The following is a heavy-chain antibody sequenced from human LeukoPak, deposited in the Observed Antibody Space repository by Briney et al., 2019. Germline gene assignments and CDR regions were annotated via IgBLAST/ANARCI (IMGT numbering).Heavy chain of an antibody. D-gene: IGHD5-12*01. CDR2: ISYDGSNK. V-gene: IGHV3-30*04. CDR3: ARDLPPYSGYDLGLTFDY. Sequence: GGSPRLSCAASGFTFSSYAMHWVRQAPGKGLEWVAVISYDGSNKYYADSVKGRFTISRDSSKNTLYLQMNSLRAEDTAVYYCARDLPPYSGYDLGLTFDYWGQGTLVTVSS. CDR1: GFTFSSYA. J-gene: IGHJ4*02.